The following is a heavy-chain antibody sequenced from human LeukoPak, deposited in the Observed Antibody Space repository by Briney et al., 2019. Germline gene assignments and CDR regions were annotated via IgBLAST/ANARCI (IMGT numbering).Heavy chain of an antibody. CDR2: IYYSGST. CDR3: ARLSGSPHPPFDY. J-gene: IGHJ4*02. Sequence: SETLSLTCTVSGGSISSGDYYWNWIRQPPGKGLEWIGYIYYSGSTYYNPSLKSRVTISVGTSKNQFSLKLTSVTAADTAVYYCARLSGSPHPPFDYWGQGTLVTVSS. V-gene: IGHV4-61*08. D-gene: IGHD1-26*01. CDR1: GGSISSGDYY.